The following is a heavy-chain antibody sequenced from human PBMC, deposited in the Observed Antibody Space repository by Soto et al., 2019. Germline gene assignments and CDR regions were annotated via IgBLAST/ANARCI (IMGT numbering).Heavy chain of an antibody. Sequence: QVQLVESGGGVVQPGRSLRLSCAASGFTFSSYAMHWVRQAPGKGLEWVAVISYDGSNKYYADSVKGRFTISRDNSKNTLHLQMTSLRAEDTAVYYCAKGGTSWSPSNYFDYWGQGTLVTVSS. D-gene: IGHD6-13*01. V-gene: IGHV3-30-3*01. CDR3: AKGGTSWSPSNYFDY. J-gene: IGHJ4*02. CDR1: GFTFSSYA. CDR2: ISYDGSNK.